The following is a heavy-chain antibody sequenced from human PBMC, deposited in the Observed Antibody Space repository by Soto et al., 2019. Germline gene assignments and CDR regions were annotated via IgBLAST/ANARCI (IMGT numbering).Heavy chain of an antibody. CDR1: GYSFTSYW. D-gene: IGHD3-3*01. CDR2: IYPGDSDT. Sequence: GESLKISCKGSGYSFTSYWIGWVRQMPGKGLEWMGIIYPGDSDTRYSPSFQGQVTISADKSISTAYLQMNSLRAEDTAVYYCARDRGYYDFWSGYPFGYYMDVWGKGTTVTVSS. J-gene: IGHJ6*03. CDR3: ARDRGYYDFWSGYPFGYYMDV. V-gene: IGHV5-51*01.